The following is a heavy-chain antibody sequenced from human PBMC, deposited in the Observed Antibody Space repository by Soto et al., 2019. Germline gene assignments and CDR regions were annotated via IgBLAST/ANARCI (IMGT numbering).Heavy chain of an antibody. Sequence: QVQLQESGPGLVKPSQTLSLTCTVSGRPVSSGGYYWTWIRQHPGRGLEWIGYIYHIGSPSYNPSLEKRLTISLDTSKNQFSLNLTAVTAADTAIYYCVRDRALDSSGQGFDTWGQGILVTVSS. D-gene: IGHD6-19*01. CDR1: GRPVSSGGYY. CDR2: IYHIGSP. J-gene: IGHJ5*02. CDR3: VRDRALDSSGQGFDT. V-gene: IGHV4-31*03.